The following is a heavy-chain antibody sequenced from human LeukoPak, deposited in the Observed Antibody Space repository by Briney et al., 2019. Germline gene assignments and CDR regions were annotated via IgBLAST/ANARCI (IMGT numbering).Heavy chain of an antibody. J-gene: IGHJ6*02. CDR2: IYYTGST. CDR1: GGSISSSSYY. D-gene: IGHD2-8*01. V-gene: IGHV4-39*01. CDR3: ARRSLGGTNGLWGMDV. Sequence: SETLSLSRTVSGGSISSSSYYWGWIRQPPGKGLEWIGGIYYTGSTYYNSALKSRVTISVDTSKNQFSLKLSSVTAADAAVYYCARRSLGGTNGLWGMDVWGQGTTVTVSS.